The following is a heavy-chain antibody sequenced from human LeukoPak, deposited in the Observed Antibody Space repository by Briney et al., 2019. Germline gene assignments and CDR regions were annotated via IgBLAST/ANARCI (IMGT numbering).Heavy chain of an antibody. Sequence: PGGSLRLSCTASGFTFGDYAMSWVRQAPGKGLEWVGFIRSKACGGTTEYAASVKGRFTISRDDSKSIAYLQMNSLKTEDTAVYYCTSYYDILTGPHPRFGIWGQGTMVTLSS. CDR1: GFTFGDYA. V-gene: IGHV3-49*04. D-gene: IGHD3-9*01. J-gene: IGHJ3*02. CDR3: TSYYDILTGPHPRFGI. CDR2: IRSKACGGTT.